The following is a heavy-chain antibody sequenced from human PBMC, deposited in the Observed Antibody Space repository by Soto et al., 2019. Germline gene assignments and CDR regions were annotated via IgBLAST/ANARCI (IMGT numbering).Heavy chain of an antibody. CDR2: ISAYNGNT. J-gene: IGHJ4*02. Sequence: ASVKVSCKASGYTFTSYGISWVRQAPGQGLEWMEWISAYNGNTNYAQKLQGRVTMTTDTSTSTAYMELRSLRSDDTAVYYCARDDAMYSYSSGWYFDYWGQGTLVTVSS. D-gene: IGHD6-19*01. CDR3: ARDDAMYSYSSGWYFDY. CDR1: GYTFTSYG. V-gene: IGHV1-18*01.